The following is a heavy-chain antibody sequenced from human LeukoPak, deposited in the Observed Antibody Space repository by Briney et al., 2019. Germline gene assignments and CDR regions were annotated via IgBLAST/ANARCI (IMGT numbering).Heavy chain of an antibody. CDR3: AKAESGGNYFDY. CDR1: GFTLDDYA. J-gene: IGHJ4*02. D-gene: IGHD4-23*01. V-gene: IGHV3-9*03. Sequence: PGGSLRLSCAASGFTLDDYAMHWVRQAPGKGLEWVLGISWNSGSIGYADSVKGRFTISRDNAKNSLYLQMNSLRAEDMALYYCAKAESGGNYFDYWGQGTLVTVSS. CDR2: ISWNSGSI.